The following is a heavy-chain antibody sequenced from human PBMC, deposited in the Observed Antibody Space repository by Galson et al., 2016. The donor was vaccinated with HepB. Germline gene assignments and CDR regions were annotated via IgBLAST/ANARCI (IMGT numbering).Heavy chain of an antibody. V-gene: IGHV4-39*02. CDR3: ARVVSSPHPPRFDF. J-gene: IGHJ4*02. D-gene: IGHD6-19*01. CDR1: GGSISSGGYY. Sequence: LSLTCTVSGGSISSGGYYWTWIRQHPAKGLEWIGSVYYSGRTYYNPSLKSRITTSVDTSENNFSLKLSSVTAADTAVYYCARVVSSPHPPRFDFWGRGALVTVSS. CDR2: VYYSGRT.